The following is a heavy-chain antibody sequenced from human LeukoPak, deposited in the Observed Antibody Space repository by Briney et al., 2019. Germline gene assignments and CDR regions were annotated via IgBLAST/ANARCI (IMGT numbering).Heavy chain of an antibody. D-gene: IGHD3-22*01. CDR3: ARQGVYYSDSSAFYH. CDR1: GYRFTNYW. Sequence: GESLKISCKASGYRFTNYWIAWVRQMPGKGLELMGSIYPGDSDIRYSPSFQGQVTTSADKSFTTAYLQWRSLKASDTAIYYCARQGVYYSDSSAFYHWGQGTRVTVSS. CDR2: IYPGDSDI. V-gene: IGHV5-51*01. J-gene: IGHJ4*02.